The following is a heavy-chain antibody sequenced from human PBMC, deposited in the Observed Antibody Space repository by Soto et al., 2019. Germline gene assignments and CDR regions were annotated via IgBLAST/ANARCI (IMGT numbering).Heavy chain of an antibody. CDR1: GYSFTSYL. CDR2: IYPGDSDT. D-gene: IGHD2-2*01. J-gene: IGHJ3*02. CDR3: ARVPRGAFDI. Sequence: PGESLKISCKGSGYSFTSYLIGWVRQMPGEGLEWMGIIYPGDSDTRYNPSLKSRVTISVDTSKNQFSLKLSSVSAADTAVYYCARVPRGAFDIWGQGTMVTVSS. V-gene: IGHV5-51*01.